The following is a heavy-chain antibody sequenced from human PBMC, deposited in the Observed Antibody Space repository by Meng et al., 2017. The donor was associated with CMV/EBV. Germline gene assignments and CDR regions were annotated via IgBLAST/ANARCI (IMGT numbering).Heavy chain of an antibody. V-gene: IGHV3-7*01. Sequence: YWKSWVRQAPGKGLEWVANIKQDGSEKYYVDSVKGRFTISRDNAKNSLYLQMNSLRAEDTAVYYCARVDELELHRDDSYYYYYGMDVWGQGTTVTVSS. J-gene: IGHJ6*02. CDR1: YW. D-gene: IGHD1-7*01. CDR2: IKQDGSEK. CDR3: ARVDELELHRDDSYYYYYGMDV.